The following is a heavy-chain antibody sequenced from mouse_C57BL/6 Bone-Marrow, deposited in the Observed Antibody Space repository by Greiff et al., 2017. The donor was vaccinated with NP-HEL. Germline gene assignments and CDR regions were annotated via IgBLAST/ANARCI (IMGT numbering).Heavy chain of an antibody. CDR3: ARQLHYYAMDY. CDR1: GFTFSDYY. Sequence: EVQRVESGGGLVQPGGSLKLSCAASGFTFSDYYMYWVRQTPEKRLEWVAYISNGGGSTYYPDTVKGRFTISRDNAKNTLYLQMSRLKSEDTAMYYCARQLHYYAMDYWGQGTSVTVSS. CDR2: ISNGGGST. J-gene: IGHJ4*01. V-gene: IGHV5-12*01.